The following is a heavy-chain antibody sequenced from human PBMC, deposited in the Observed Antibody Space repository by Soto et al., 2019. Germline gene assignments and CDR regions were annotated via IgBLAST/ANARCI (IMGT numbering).Heavy chain of an antibody. V-gene: IGHV4-59*01. J-gene: IGHJ4*02. CDR1: GGSISSYY. CDR3: ARGARLQQLEKGGGFYYFDY. Sequence: QVQLQESGPGLVKPSETLSLTCTVSGGSISSYYWSWIRQPPGKGLEWIGYIYYSGSTNYNPSLKSRVTISVDTSKNQFSLKLSSVTAADTAVYYCARGARLQQLEKGGGFYYFDYWGQGTLVTVSS. CDR2: IYYSGST. D-gene: IGHD6-6*01.